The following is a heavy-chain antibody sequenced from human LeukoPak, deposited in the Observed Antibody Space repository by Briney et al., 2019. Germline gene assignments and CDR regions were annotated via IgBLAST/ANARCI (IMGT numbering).Heavy chain of an antibody. V-gene: IGHV1-2*02. D-gene: IGHD3-22*01. CDR1: GYTFTGYY. Sequence: ASVKVSCKASGYTFTGYYMHWVRQAPGQGLEWMGWINPNSGGTNYAQKFQGRVTMTRDTSISTAYMELSRLRSDDTAVYYCARGGRDYYDSSGYYFDYWGQGTLVTVSS. CDR3: ARGGRDYYDSSGYYFDY. J-gene: IGHJ4*02. CDR2: INPNSGGT.